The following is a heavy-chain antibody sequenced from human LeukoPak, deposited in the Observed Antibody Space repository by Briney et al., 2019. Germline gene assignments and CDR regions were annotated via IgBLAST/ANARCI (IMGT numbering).Heavy chain of an antibody. CDR2: INHSGST. CDR1: GGSFSGYY. V-gene: IGHV4-34*01. D-gene: IGHD2-21*02. Sequence: SETLSLTCAVYGGSFSGYYWSWIRQPPGKGLEWIGAINHSGSTNYNPSLKSRVTISVDTSKNQFSLKLNSVTAADTAVYYCARHSLSRQHIVVVTAVHWYFDLWGRGTLVTVSS. J-gene: IGHJ2*01. CDR3: ARHSLSRQHIVVVTAVHWYFDL.